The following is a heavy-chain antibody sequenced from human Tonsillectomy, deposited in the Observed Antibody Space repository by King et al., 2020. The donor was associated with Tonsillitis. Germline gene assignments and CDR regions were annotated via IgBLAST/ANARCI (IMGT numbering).Heavy chain of an antibody. V-gene: IGHV3-21*01. CDR3: ARPYSGYDRYAVDI. D-gene: IGHD5-12*01. J-gene: IGHJ3*02. CDR2: ISSSSSYL. CDR1: GFTFESYS. Sequence: VQLVESGGGLVKPGGSLRLACAASGFTFESYSMNWVRQAPGKGLEWVSSISSSSSYLFYADPVKGRFTISRDNVKNSLYLQMNSLRADDTAVYYCARPYSGYDRYAVDIWGQATMVNVSS.